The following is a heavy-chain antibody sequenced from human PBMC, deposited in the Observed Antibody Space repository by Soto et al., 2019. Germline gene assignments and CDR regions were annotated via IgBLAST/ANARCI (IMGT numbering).Heavy chain of an antibody. J-gene: IGHJ5*02. CDR3: ATDQNFFDSSGSYDH. D-gene: IGHD3-22*01. V-gene: IGHV1-18*04. CDR2: ISPYNGNT. Sequence: QIQLVQSAAEVKKPGASVKVSCKTSGYTFVSYGISWVRQAPGQGLEWMGWISPYNGNTNFAQRFRGRVILTTDTSTDIGYMALGSLKSDATAAYYCATDQNFFDSSGSYDHWGQGTLITVSS. CDR1: GYTFVSYG.